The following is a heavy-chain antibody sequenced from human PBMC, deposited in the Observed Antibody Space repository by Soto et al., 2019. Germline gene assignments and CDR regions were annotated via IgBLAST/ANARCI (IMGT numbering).Heavy chain of an antibody. Sequence: GGSLRLSCAASGFTVSSNYMSWVRQAPGKGLEWVSVIYSGGSTYYADSVKGRFTISRHNSKNTLYLQMNSLRAEDTAVYYCARAPPVSWSNYYYGMDVWGQGTTVTVSS. D-gene: IGHD6-13*01. V-gene: IGHV3-53*04. J-gene: IGHJ6*02. CDR2: IYSGGST. CDR1: GFTVSSNY. CDR3: ARAPPVSWSNYYYGMDV.